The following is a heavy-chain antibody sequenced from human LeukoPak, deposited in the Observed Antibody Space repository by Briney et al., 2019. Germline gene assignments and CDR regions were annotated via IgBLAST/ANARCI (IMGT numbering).Heavy chain of an antibody. CDR2: IRYDGSNK. D-gene: IGHD6-13*01. Sequence: GGSLRLSCAASGFTFSSYGMHWVRQAPGKGLEWVAFIRYDGSNKYYADSVKGRFTISRDNSKNTLYLQMNSLRAEDTAVYYCAKDHSSSWYDACFDYWGQGTLVTVSS. V-gene: IGHV3-30*02. J-gene: IGHJ4*02. CDR3: AKDHSSSWYDACFDY. CDR1: GFTFSSYG.